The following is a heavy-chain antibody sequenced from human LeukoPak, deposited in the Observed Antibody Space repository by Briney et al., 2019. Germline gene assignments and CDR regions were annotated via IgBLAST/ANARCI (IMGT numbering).Heavy chain of an antibody. V-gene: IGHV3-23*01. CDR1: GFSFSSYG. J-gene: IGHJ4*02. CDR2: ITGSGGNT. CDR3: AVDWYDSSGYGTFDY. D-gene: IGHD3-22*01. Sequence: GGSLRLSCVASGFSFSSYGMSWVRQGPGKGLEWVSTITGSGGNTDYADSVKGRFTISRDNSKNTLYLQMHSLRAEDTAVYYCAVDWYDSSGYGTFDYWGQGTLVTVSS.